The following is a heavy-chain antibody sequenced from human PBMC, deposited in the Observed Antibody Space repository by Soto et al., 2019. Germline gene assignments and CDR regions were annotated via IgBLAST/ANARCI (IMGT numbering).Heavy chain of an antibody. D-gene: IGHD3-22*01. CDR2: IWHDGSNT. CDR1: KFIFSSFA. CDR3: AREDFLGADSSGYFPHAMDV. J-gene: IGHJ6*02. Sequence: QEQLVESGGGVVQPGRSLRLSCAASKFIFSSFAMHWVRQAPGKGLEWVAVIWHDGSNTYYADSVKGRSTISRDNSKNTLYLQMNSLRAADTAMYYCAREDFLGADSSGYFPHAMDVWGQGTTVTVSS. V-gene: IGHV3-33*01.